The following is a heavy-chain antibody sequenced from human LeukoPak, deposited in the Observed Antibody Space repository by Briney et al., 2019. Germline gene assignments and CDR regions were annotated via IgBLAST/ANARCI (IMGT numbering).Heavy chain of an antibody. V-gene: IGHV3-74*01. CDR3: ARSSRGVYYFDY. CDR1: GFTFIIYW. Sequence: GGSLRLSCAASGFTFIIYWMHWVRQVPGKGLVWVSRSNSDGSSTLYADSVKGRFTISRDNAKNTLYLQMNSLRAEDTAVYYCARSSRGVYYFDYWGQGTLVTVSS. CDR2: SNSDGSST. J-gene: IGHJ4*02. D-gene: IGHD3-10*01.